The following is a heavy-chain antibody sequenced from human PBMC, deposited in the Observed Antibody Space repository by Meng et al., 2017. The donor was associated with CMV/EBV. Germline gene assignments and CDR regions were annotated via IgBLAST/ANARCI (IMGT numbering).Heavy chain of an antibody. V-gene: IGHV1-69*12. CDR3: ARQLRLGELSPFDY. CDR1: GGTFRGYA. D-gene: IGHD3-16*02. Sequence: QVQLVHAGAEVKKPGSSVQVSCKASGGTFRGYAISWVRQAPGQGLEWTGGIIPIFGTANYAQKFQGRVTITADESTSTAYMELSSLRSEDTAVYYCARQLRLGELSPFDYWGQGTLVTVSS. J-gene: IGHJ4*02. CDR2: IIPIFGTA.